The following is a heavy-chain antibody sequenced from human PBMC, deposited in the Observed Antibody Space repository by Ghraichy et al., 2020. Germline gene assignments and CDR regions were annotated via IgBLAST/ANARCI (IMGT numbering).Heavy chain of an antibody. J-gene: IGHJ6*02. D-gene: IGHD5-12*01. CDR3: AKIRYSGYDFRYGMDV. CDR1: GFTFSSYA. Sequence: GGSLRLSCAASGFTFSSYAMSWVRQAPGKGLEWVSAISGSGGSTYYADSVKGRFTISRDNSKNTLYLQMNSLRAEDTAVYYCAKIRYSGYDFRYGMDVWGQGTTVTVSS. V-gene: IGHV3-23*01. CDR2: ISGSGGST.